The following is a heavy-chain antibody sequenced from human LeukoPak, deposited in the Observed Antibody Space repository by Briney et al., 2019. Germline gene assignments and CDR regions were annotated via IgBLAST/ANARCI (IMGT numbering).Heavy chain of an antibody. CDR1: GFVFDTYA. Sequence: GGSLRLSCAASGFVFDTYAMHWVRQAPGKGLEWVSGISWNSGTIGYADSVKGRFTISRDNAKNSLYLQMNSLRAEDTAAYYCAREGPFWSGYYAFDIWGQGTMVTVSS. J-gene: IGHJ3*02. CDR2: ISWNSGTI. CDR3: AREGPFWSGYYAFDI. D-gene: IGHD3-3*01. V-gene: IGHV3-9*01.